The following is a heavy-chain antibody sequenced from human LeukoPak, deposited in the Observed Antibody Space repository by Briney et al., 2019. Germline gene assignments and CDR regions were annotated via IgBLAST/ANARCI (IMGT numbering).Heavy chain of an antibody. CDR1: GFTFSSYG. V-gene: IGHV3-30*03. J-gene: IGHJ6*03. CDR2: MSYDGSNK. D-gene: IGHD6-13*01. CDR3: ARKQPSYYNYYMDV. Sequence: PGGSLRLSCAASGFTFSSYGMHWVRQAPGKGLQWVAVMSYDGSNKYYADSVKGRFTISRDNSKNTLYLQMNSLRAEDTAVYFCARKQPSYYNYYMDVWGKGTTVIVSS.